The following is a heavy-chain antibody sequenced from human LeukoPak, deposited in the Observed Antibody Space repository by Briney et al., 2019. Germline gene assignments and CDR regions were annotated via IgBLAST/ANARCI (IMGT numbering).Heavy chain of an antibody. CDR1: GFTFSSYG. CDR2: ISGSGGST. CDR3: AKGSGYYSTAVDY. V-gene: IGHV3-23*01. Sequence: PGGSLRLSCAASGFTFSSYGMSWVRQAPGKGLEWVSGISGSGGSTYYADSVKGRFTISRDNSKNMLYLQMNSLRAEDTAVYYCAKGSGYYSTAVDYWGQGTLVTVSS. J-gene: IGHJ4*02. D-gene: IGHD3-22*01.